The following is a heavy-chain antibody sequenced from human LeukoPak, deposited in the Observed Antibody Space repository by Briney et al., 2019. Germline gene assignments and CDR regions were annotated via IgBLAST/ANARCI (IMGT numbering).Heavy chain of an antibody. V-gene: IGHV3-7*01. Sequence: PGGSLRLSCAASGFTFSSYGMHWVRQAPGKGLEWVAKIKQDGSEKYYVDSVKGRFTISRDNAKNSLYLQMNSLRAEDTAVYYCARDQGLSGSYYTFDYWGQGTLVTVSS. CDR3: ARDQGLSGSYYTFDY. J-gene: IGHJ4*02. CDR2: IKQDGSEK. CDR1: GFTFSSYG. D-gene: IGHD3-10*01.